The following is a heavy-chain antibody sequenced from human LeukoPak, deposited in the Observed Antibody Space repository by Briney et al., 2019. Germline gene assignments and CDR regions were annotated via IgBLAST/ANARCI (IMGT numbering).Heavy chain of an antibody. CDR1: GGSISSYY. D-gene: IGHD6-13*01. V-gene: IGHV4-59*01. CDR3: ARVEYSSSSEPLFDY. CDR2: IYYSGST. Sequence: SETLSLTCTVSGGSISSYYWSWIRQPPGKGLEWIGYIYYSGSTNYNPSLKSRVTISVDTSKNQFSLKLSSVTAADTAVYYCARVEYSSSSEPLFDYWGQGTLVTVSS. J-gene: IGHJ4*02.